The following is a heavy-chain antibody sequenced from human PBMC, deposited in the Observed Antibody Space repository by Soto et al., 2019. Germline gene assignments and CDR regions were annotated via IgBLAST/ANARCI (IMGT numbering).Heavy chain of an antibody. Sequence: GGSLRLSCAASGFTFSSYAMHWVRQAPGKGLEWVAVISYDGSNKYYADSVKGRFTISRDNSKNTLYLQMNSLRAEDTAVYYCARQVGRDVVVGTAPIDYWGQGTLVTVSS. CDR3: ARQVGRDVVVGTAPIDY. CDR2: ISYDGSNK. J-gene: IGHJ4*02. D-gene: IGHD2-15*01. V-gene: IGHV3-30-3*01. CDR1: GFTFSSYA.